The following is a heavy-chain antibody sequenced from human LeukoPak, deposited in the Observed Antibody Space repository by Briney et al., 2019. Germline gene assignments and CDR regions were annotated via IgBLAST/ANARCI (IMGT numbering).Heavy chain of an antibody. CDR2: IYYSGST. Sequence: PSETLSLTCTVSGGSISSYNWSWIRQPPAKGLEWIGYIYYSGSTNYNPSLKSRVTISVDTSKTQFSLKLSSVTAADTAVYYCATYDYGGAFDIWGQGTMVTVSS. CDR1: GGSISSYN. D-gene: IGHD4-17*01. CDR3: ATYDYGGAFDI. J-gene: IGHJ3*02. V-gene: IGHV4-59*08.